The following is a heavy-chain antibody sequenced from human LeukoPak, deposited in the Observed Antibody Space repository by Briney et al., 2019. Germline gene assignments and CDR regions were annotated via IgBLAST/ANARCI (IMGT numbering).Heavy chain of an antibody. CDR2: INWNGGST. Sequence: GGSLRLSCAASGFTFDDYGMSWVRQAPGKGLEWVSGINWNGGSTGNADSVKGRFTISRDNAKNSLYLQMNSLRAEDTALYYCARGGSTTVTTYVDYWGQGTLVTVSS. V-gene: IGHV3-20*04. CDR1: GFTFDDYG. J-gene: IGHJ4*02. D-gene: IGHD4-11*01. CDR3: ARGGSTTVTTYVDY.